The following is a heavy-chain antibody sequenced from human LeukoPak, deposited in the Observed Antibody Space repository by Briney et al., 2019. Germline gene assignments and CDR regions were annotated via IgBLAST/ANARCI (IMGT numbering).Heavy chain of an antibody. Sequence: GGSLRLSCAVSGFTFTDYWMNWVRQAPGKGLEWVSSISSSSSYIYYADSVKGRLTISRDNAKNSLYLQMNSLRAEDTAVYYCARDGYCSSTSCSKTFDYWGQGTLVTVSS. CDR1: GFTFTDYW. CDR3: ARDGYCSSTSCSKTFDY. J-gene: IGHJ4*02. D-gene: IGHD2-2*03. V-gene: IGHV3-21*01. CDR2: ISSSSSYI.